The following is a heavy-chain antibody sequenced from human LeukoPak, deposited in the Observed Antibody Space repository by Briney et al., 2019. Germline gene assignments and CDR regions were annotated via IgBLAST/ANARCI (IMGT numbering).Heavy chain of an antibody. J-gene: IGHJ5*02. CDR3: ARSRAAAGTGWFDP. CDR2: IYYSGST. CDR1: GGPISSYY. V-gene: IGHV4-59*08. D-gene: IGHD6-13*01. Sequence: PSETLSLTCTVSGGPISSYYWSWIRQPPGKGLEWIGYIYYSGSTNYNPSLKSRVTISVDTSKNQFSLKLSSVTAADTAVYYCARSRAAAGTGWFDPWGQGTLVTVSS.